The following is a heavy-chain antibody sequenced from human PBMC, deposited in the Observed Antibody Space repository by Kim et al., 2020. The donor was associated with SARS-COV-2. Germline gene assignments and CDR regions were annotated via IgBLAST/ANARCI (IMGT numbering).Heavy chain of an antibody. D-gene: IGHD6-19*01. J-gene: IGHJ4*02. CDR1: GFTFSSYS. V-gene: IGHV3-48*04. CDR2: ISSSSSTI. Sequence: GGSLRLSCAASGFTFSSYSMNWVRQAPGKGLEWVSYISSSSSTIYYADSVKGRFTISRDNAKNSLYLQMNSLRAEDTAVYYCARDRHSSGWYVGDFDYWGQGTLVTVSS. CDR3: ARDRHSSGWYVGDFDY.